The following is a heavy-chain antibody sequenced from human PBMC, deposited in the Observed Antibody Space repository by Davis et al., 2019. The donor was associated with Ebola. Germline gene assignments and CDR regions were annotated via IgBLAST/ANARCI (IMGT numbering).Heavy chain of an antibody. CDR1: GFTFDDYA. V-gene: IGHV3-20*01. D-gene: IGHD3-9*01. CDR3: ARVNAATGYSRLDT. CDR2: INWNGASS. J-gene: IGHJ5*01. Sequence: GGSLRLSCGASGFTFDDYAMTWVRQVPGKGLEWVSGINWNGASSGYADSVKGRFTISRDNVKNSLYLRMNSLRVEDTALYHCARVNAATGYSRLDTWGQGTLVTVSS.